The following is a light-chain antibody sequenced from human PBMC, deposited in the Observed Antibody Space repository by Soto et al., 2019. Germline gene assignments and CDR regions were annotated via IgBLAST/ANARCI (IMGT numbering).Light chain of an antibody. CDR3: AAWDESLSAWM. J-gene: IGLJ3*02. CDR1: SSNIGSNY. V-gene: IGLV1-47*02. CDR2: TNN. Sequence: QLVLTQPPSASGTPGQRVTISCSGSSSNIGSNYVFWYQQLPGTAPKLLVHTNNRRPSGVPDRFSGSKSGTSASLAVSGLRSEDEADYYCAAWDESLSAWMFGGGTKLTVL.